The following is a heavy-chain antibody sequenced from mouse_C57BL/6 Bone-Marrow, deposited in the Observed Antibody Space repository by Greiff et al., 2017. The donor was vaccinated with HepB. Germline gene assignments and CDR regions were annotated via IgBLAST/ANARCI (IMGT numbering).Heavy chain of an antibody. D-gene: IGHD1-1*01. V-gene: IGHV1-74*01. CDR3: AIPRDYYGSHYAMDY. Sequence: QVQLQQPGAELVKPGASVKVSCKASGYTFTSYWMHWVKQRPGQGLEWIGRIHPSDSDTNYNQKFKGKATLTVDKSSSTAYMQLSSLTSEDSAVYYGAIPRDYYGSHYAMDYWGQGTSVTVSS. CDR1: GYTFTSYW. CDR2: IHPSDSDT. J-gene: IGHJ4*01.